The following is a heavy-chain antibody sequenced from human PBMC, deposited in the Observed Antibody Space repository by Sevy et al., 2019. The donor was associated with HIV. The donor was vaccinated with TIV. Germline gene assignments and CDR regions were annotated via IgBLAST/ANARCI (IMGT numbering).Heavy chain of an antibody. Sequence: QLGGSLRLSCAASGFTFSSYAMHWVRQAPGKGLEWAAVISYDGSNKYYADSVKGRFTISRDNSKNTLYLQMNSLRAEDTAVYYCARDGDGYKDGYFDYWGQGTLVTVSS. V-gene: IGHV3-30-3*01. CDR1: GFTFSSYA. D-gene: IGHD5-12*01. J-gene: IGHJ4*02. CDR3: ARDGDGYKDGYFDY. CDR2: ISYDGSNK.